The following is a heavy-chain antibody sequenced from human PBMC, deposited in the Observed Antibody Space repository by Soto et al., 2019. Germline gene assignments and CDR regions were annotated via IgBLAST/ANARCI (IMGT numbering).Heavy chain of an antibody. CDR2: IYYCGST. Sequence: QVQLQESGPGLVKPSQTLSLTCTVSGGSISSGGYYWSWIRQHPGKGLEWIGYIYYCGSTYYNPTLKSRVTKSVDTSKNQFSLKLSSVTAADTAVYYCARDTGAEEWELRDAFDIWGQGTMVTVSS. J-gene: IGHJ3*02. CDR1: GGSISSGGYY. V-gene: IGHV4-31*03. D-gene: IGHD1-26*01. CDR3: ARDTGAEEWELRDAFDI.